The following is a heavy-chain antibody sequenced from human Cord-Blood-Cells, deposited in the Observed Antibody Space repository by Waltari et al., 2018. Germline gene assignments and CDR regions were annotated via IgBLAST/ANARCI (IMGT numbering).Heavy chain of an antibody. V-gene: IGHV1-2*02. CDR1: GYTFTGYY. D-gene: IGHD1-1*01. J-gene: IGHJ4*02. Sequence: QVQLVQSGAEVKKPGASVKVSCKASGYTFTGYYMHWVRQDPGQGLEWMGWINPNSGGTNYAQKFQGRVAMTRDTSISTAYMELSRLRSDDTAVYYCARGRGSGTGTRSYFDYWGQGTLVTVSS. CDR3: ARGRGSGTGTRSYFDY. CDR2: INPNSGGT.